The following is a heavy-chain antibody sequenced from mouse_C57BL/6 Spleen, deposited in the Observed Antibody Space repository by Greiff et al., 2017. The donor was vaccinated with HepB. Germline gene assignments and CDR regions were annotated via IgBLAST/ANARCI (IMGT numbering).Heavy chain of an antibody. D-gene: IGHD1-1*01. CDR2: IYPGDGDT. CDR1: GYAFSSSW. CDR3: ARGGTTVVARFDY. J-gene: IGHJ2*01. Sequence: VQLQQSGPELVKPGASVKISCKASGYAFSSSWMNWVKQRPGKGLEWIGRIYPGDGDTNYNGKFKGKATLTADKSSSTAYMQLSSLTSADSAVYFCARGGTTVVARFDYWGQGTTLTVSS. V-gene: IGHV1-82*01.